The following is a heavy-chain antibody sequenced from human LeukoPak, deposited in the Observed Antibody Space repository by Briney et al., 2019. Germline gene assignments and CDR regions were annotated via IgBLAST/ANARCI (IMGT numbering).Heavy chain of an antibody. CDR1: GFTFSSYA. CDR2: ISGSGGSA. Sequence: PGGSLRLSCAASGFTFSSYAMSWVRQAPGNGLEWVSAISGSGGSAYYADSVKGRFTISRDNSKNTLYLQVNSLRAEDTAVYYCAKDLRVAGSYYFDYWGQGTLVTVSS. J-gene: IGHJ4*02. CDR3: AKDLRVAGSYYFDY. V-gene: IGHV3-23*01. D-gene: IGHD6-19*01.